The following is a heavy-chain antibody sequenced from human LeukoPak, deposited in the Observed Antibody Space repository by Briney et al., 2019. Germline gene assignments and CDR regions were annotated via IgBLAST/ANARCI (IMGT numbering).Heavy chain of an antibody. D-gene: IGHD3-16*01. V-gene: IGHV4-4*07. J-gene: IGHJ6*02. CDR2: VYTSGST. CDR1: GGSLSNYY. CDR3: ARDGDGLDV. Sequence: SETLSLTCTVSGGSLSNYYWDWIRHPAGKGLEWIGRVYTSGSTNYNPSLKSRVTMSVDTSKNQFSLKLSSVTAADTAVYFCARDGDGLDVWGQGTTVTVSS.